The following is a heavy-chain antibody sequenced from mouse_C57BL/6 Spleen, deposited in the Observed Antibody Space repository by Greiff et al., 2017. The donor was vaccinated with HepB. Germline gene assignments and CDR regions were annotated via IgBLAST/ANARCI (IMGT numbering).Heavy chain of an antibody. V-gene: IGHV1-42*01. Sequence: EVQLQQSGPELVKPGASVKISCKASGYSFTGYYMNWVKQSPEKSLEWIGEINPSTGGTTYNQKFKAKATLTVDKSSSTAYMQLKSLTSEDSAVYYCARSEIYDGYYGFDYWGQGTTLTVSS. D-gene: IGHD2-3*01. CDR3: ARSEIYDGYYGFDY. J-gene: IGHJ2*01. CDR1: GYSFTGYY. CDR2: INPSTGGT.